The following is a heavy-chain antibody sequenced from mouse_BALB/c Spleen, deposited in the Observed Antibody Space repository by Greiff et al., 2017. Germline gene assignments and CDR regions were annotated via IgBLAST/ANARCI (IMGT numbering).Heavy chain of an antibody. D-gene: IGHD2-1*01. CDR1: GFTFSSYT. J-gene: IGHJ4*01. CDR2: ISSGGSYT. V-gene: IGHV5-6-4*01. Sequence: EVQLVESGGGLVKPGGSLKLSCAASGFTFSSYTMSWVRQTPEKRLEWVATISSGGSYTYYPDSVKGRFTISRDNAKNTLYLQMSSLKSEDTAMYYCTRDGNDAMDYWGQGTSVTVSS. CDR3: TRDGNDAMDY.